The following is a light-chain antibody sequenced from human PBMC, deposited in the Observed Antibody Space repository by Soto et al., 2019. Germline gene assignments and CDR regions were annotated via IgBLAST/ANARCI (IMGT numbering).Light chain of an antibody. CDR3: TSYTRSSSPGV. CDR2: DVS. CDR1: SSDVGGYDY. Sequence: QSALTQPASVSGSPGQSITISCTGTSSDVGGYDYVSWYQQYPAKAPKLLIYDVSSRPSGVSNRFSGSKSGNTASLTISGLQAEDEADYYCTSYTRSSSPGVFGGGTQLTVL. J-gene: IGLJ3*02. V-gene: IGLV2-14*01.